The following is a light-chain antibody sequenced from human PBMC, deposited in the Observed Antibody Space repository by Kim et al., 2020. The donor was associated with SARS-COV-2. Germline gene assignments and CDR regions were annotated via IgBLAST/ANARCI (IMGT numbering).Light chain of an antibody. V-gene: IGKV1-16*01. CDR2: GAS. CDR1: QDITNY. J-gene: IGKJ5*01. Sequence: ASVGDRVTMTCRASQDITNYLAWFQQRPGKAPKSLIYGASALESGVPSRFSGSGSGTGFTLTITRVQPEDFATYFCQQYDVYPITFGQGTRLEIK. CDR3: QQYDVYPIT.